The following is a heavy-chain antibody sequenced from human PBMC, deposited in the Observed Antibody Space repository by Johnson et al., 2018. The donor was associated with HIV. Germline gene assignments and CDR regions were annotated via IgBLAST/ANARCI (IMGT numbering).Heavy chain of an antibody. J-gene: IGHJ3*02. CDR3: ARLPGGYSRDAFDI. CDR1: GFTFSSYG. CDR2: ISYDGRSK. D-gene: IGHD5-18*01. V-gene: IGHV3-30*19. Sequence: QVQLVESGGGVVQPGRSLRLSCAASGFTFSSYGMHWVRQAPGKGLEWVAVISYDGRSKFYADSAKGRFTISRDNSKNTLYLQMNSLRAEDTALYYCARLPGGYSRDAFDIWGQGTMVTVSS.